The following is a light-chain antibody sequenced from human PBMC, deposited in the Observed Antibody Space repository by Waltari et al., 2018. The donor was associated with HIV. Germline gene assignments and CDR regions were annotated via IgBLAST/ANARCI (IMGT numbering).Light chain of an antibody. CDR2: SNK. Sequence: QSVLTQPPSASGTPGQRVTISCSGSSSNIGSNTVNWYQQLPGTAPKLLSSSNKQRPSGVPVRFSGSKSGTSASLAISGLQSEDEADYYCAAWDDSLNGWVFGGGTKLTVL. CDR1: SSNIGSNT. CDR3: AAWDDSLNGWV. J-gene: IGLJ3*02. V-gene: IGLV1-44*01.